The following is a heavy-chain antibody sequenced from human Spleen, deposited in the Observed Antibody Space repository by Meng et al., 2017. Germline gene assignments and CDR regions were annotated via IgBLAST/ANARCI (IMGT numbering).Heavy chain of an antibody. CDR1: GYTFTGYY. J-gene: IGHJ4*02. CDR2: INPNSGGT. D-gene: IGHD3-16*02. Sequence: ASVKVSCKASGYTFTGYYMHWVRQAPGQGLEWMGRINPNSGGTNYAQKFQGRVTMTRDTSISTAYMELSRLRSDDTAVYYCAREIDPYNDYVWGSYRYYFDYWGQGTLVTVSS. CDR3: AREIDPYNDYVWGSYRYYFDY. V-gene: IGHV1-2*06.